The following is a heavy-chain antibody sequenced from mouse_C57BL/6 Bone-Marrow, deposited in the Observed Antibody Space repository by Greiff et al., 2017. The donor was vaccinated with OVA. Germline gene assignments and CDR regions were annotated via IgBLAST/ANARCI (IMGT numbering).Heavy chain of an antibody. J-gene: IGHJ4*01. CDR3: TRHYYGSSDYYAMDY. D-gene: IGHD1-1*01. Sequence: VQLQQSGAELVRPGASVKLSCTASGFNIKDDYMHWVKQRPEQGLEWIGWIDPENGDTEYASKFQGKATITADTSSNTAYLQRSSLTSEDTAVYYCTRHYYGSSDYYAMDYWGQGTSVTVSS. V-gene: IGHV14-4*01. CDR2: IDPENGDT. CDR1: GFNIKDDY.